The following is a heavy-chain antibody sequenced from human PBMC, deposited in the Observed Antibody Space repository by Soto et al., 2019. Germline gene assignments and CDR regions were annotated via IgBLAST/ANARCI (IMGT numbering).Heavy chain of an antibody. CDR3: ARHGITGSYYDAFDS. CDR1: GGSISSSRCH. Sequence: SETLSLTCTFSGGSISSSRCHRGWIRQPPGKGLEWIASIKNNGTTFYNPSLKSRVTLSVDTSQKQLALKLSVVTAEKTAVYYCARHGITGSYYDAFDSWVQGTMVT. CDR2: IKNNGTT. D-gene: IGHD1-26*01. V-gene: IGHV4-39*01. J-gene: IGHJ3*02.